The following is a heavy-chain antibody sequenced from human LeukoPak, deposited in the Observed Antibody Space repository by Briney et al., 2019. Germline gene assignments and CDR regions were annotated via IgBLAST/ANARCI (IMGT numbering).Heavy chain of an antibody. CDR3: ARRRDLYSGSYYPFDY. Sequence: GESLKISCKGSGYSYTSYWIGWVRQMPGKGLKWMGIIYPGDSDARYSPSFQGQVTISADKSISTAYLQWSSLKASDTAMYYCARRRDLYSGSYYPFDYWGQGTLVTVSS. CDR1: GYSYTSYW. J-gene: IGHJ4*02. D-gene: IGHD1-26*01. CDR2: IYPGDSDA. V-gene: IGHV5-51*01.